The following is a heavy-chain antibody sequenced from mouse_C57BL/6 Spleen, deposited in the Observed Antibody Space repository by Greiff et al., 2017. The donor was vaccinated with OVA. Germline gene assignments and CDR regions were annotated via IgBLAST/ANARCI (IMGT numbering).Heavy chain of an antibody. CDR3: ARSDDRACFAY. Sequence: VQLQQSGAELMKPGASVKLSCKASGYTFTGYWIEWVKQRPGHGLEWIGEILPGSGSTNYNEKFKGKATLTADTSSNTAYMQLSSLTAEDSAVWYCARSDDRACFAYWGQGTTVTVSA. V-gene: IGHV1-9*01. J-gene: IGHJ3*01. CDR2: ILPGSGST. CDR1: GYTFTGYW.